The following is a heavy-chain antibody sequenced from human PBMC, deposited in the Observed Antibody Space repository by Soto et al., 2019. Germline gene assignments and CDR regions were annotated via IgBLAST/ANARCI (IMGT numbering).Heavy chain of an antibody. V-gene: IGHV4-30-4*02. CDR1: GGSISSGDYY. D-gene: IGHD5-12*01. CDR2: IYYSGST. CDR3: ARWLRSYYYYGMDV. J-gene: IGHJ6*02. Sequence: SDTLSLTCTVSGGSISSGDYYWSWIRQPPWKGLEWIGYIYYSGSTYYNPSLKSRVTISVDTSKNQFSLKLSSVTAADTAVYYCARWLRSYYYYGMDVWGQGTTVTVSS.